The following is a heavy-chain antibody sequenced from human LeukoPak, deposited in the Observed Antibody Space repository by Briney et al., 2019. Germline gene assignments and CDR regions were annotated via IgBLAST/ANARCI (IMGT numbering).Heavy chain of an antibody. CDR3: AKRLDPYYYDSSGYLDY. D-gene: IGHD3-22*01. V-gene: IGHV3-23*01. CDR2: ISGSGGST. CDR1: GFTFSSYA. Sequence: GGSLRLSCAASGFTFSSYAMSWVRQAPGKGLEWVSAISGSGGSTYYADSVKGRFTISRDNSKNTLYLQMNSLRDEGPAVYYCAKRLDPYYYDSSGYLDYWLQGTLVTVSS. J-gene: IGHJ4*02.